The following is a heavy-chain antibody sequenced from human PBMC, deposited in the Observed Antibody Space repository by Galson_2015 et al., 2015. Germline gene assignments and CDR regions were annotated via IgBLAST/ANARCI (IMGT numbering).Heavy chain of an antibody. CDR3: ARGAYDYGDY. Sequence: SLRLSCAASGFSFDDYAMHWVRQAPGKGLEWVSGINWNSARIVYADSVKGRFTISGDNAKNTLYLQMNSLRAEDTAVYYCARGAYDYGDYWGQGTLVTVSS. J-gene: IGHJ4*02. V-gene: IGHV3-9*01. D-gene: IGHD3-16*01. CDR2: INWNSARI. CDR1: GFSFDDYA.